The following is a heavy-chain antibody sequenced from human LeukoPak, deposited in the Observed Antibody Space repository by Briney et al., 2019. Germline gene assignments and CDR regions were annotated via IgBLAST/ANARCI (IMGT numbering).Heavy chain of an antibody. CDR2: MCGSAGCT. Sequence: GGSLRLSCAASGFTFNIYAMSWVRQAPGKGLEWVASMCGSAGCTYYADSVKGRFTISRDNAKSSLYLQMNGLRAEDTAVYYCATSQRTSGRYGNAFDIWGQGTMVTVSS. J-gene: IGHJ3*02. D-gene: IGHD6-19*01. CDR1: GFTFNIYA. CDR3: ATSQRTSGRYGNAFDI. V-gene: IGHV3-23*01.